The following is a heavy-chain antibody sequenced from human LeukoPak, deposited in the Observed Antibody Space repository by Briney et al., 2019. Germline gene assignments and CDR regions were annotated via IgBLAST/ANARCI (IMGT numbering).Heavy chain of an antibody. J-gene: IGHJ4*02. CDR2: IHYTGAT. CDR3: ARGNILAGYSFDF. Sequence: SETLSLTCAVYGGSITGYYSSWIRQTPRRGLECDGEIHYTGATTYNPSLKSGATISTDMSKNQFSLRLSSVTAAHTAVYYCARGNILAGYSFDFWGQGALVTVSS. D-gene: IGHD3-9*01. V-gene: IGHV4-34*01. CDR1: GGSITGYY.